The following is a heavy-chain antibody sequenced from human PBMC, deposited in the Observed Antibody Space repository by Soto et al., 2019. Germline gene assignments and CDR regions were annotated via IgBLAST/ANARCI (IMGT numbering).Heavy chain of an antibody. CDR1: VGTFSSYA. V-gene: IGHV1-69*13. CDR2: IIPIFGTA. D-gene: IGHD1-26*01. J-gene: IGHJ5*02. Sequence: SVKVSCKASVGTFSSYAISWVRQAPGQGLEWMGGIIPIFGTANYAQKFQGRVTITADESTSTAYMELSSLRSEDTAVYYCAILRGSYSFWFDPWGQGTLVTVSS. CDR3: AILRGSYSFWFDP.